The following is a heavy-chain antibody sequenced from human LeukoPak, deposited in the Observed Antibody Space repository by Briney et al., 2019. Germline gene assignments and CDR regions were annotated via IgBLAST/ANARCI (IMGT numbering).Heavy chain of an antibody. J-gene: IGHJ4*02. CDR1: GFTFSTYT. V-gene: IGHV3-21*01. CDR2: ITRSSSYI. CDR3: ATLPPITLALDYFDY. Sequence: PGGSLRLSCAASGFTFSTYTLIWVRQAPGKGLEWVSSITRSSSYIYYADSVKGRFSISRDNAKKSLYLQMNNVRAEDTTVYYCATLPPITLALDYFDYWGQGILVTVSS. D-gene: IGHD3-10*01.